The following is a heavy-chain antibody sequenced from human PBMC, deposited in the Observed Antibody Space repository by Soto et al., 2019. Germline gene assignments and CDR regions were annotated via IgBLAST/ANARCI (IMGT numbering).Heavy chain of an antibody. CDR2: INEDGSEK. V-gene: IGHV3-7*01. CDR3: ARDFSSSWPNFDY. Sequence: GGSLRLSCAASGFTFRNYCMSWVRQAPGKGLEWVANINEDGSEKYYVDSVKGRFTISRDNAKNSLYLQMNSLRAEDTAVYYCARDFSSSWPNFDYWGQGTLVTVSS. CDR1: GFTFRNYC. J-gene: IGHJ4*02. D-gene: IGHD6-13*01.